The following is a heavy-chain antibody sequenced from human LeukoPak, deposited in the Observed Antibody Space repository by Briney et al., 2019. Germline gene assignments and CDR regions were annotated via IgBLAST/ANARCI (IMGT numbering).Heavy chain of an antibody. J-gene: IGHJ6*02. CDR1: GFTFSNYA. Sequence: GGSLRLSCAASGFTFSNYAMSWVRQAPGKGLEWVSAISGSGGSTYYADSVKGRFTISRDNSKNTLYLQMNSLRAEDTAVYYCAKDGSYCSSTSCRTYYYYYGMDVWGQGTTVTVSS. CDR3: AKDGSYCSSTSCRTYYYYYGMDV. CDR2: ISGSGGST. V-gene: IGHV3-23*01. D-gene: IGHD2-2*01.